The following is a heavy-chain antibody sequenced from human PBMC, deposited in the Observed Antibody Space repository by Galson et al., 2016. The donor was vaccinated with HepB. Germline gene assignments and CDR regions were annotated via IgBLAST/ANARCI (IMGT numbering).Heavy chain of an antibody. D-gene: IGHD3-3*01. J-gene: IGHJ3*01. CDR2: IDWNGKNI. CDR1: GFIFDDYA. CDR3: VNDMSGYVTGDGFDV. V-gene: IGHV3-9*01. Sequence: SLRLSCAVSGFIFDDYAMHWVRQGPGKGLEWVSGIDWNGKNIDYADSVKGRFTISRDNAKNSLYLQMDSLRPEDTALYYCVNDMSGYVTGDGFDVWGQGTMVTVSS.